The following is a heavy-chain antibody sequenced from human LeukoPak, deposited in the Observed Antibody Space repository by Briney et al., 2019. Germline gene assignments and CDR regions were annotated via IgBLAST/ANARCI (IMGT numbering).Heavy chain of an antibody. V-gene: IGHV1-69*06. CDR2: IMPIFGTA. CDR1: GGTFSSYA. Sequence: ASVKVSCKASGGTFSSYAISWVRQAPGQGLEWMGGIMPIFGTANYAQKFQGRVTITSDKSTSTAYMELSSLRSEDTAVYYCARDRFEGVRYNAFDIWGQGTMVTVSS. J-gene: IGHJ3*02. CDR3: ARDRFEGVRYNAFDI. D-gene: IGHD3-16*02.